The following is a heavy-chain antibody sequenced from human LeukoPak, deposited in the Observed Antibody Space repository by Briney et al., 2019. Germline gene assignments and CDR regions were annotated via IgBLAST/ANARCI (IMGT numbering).Heavy chain of an antibody. CDR2: ITSSSSHI. CDR1: GFIFSSYT. CDR3: ARLRGYYFDY. V-gene: IGHV3-21*01. J-gene: IGHJ4*02. D-gene: IGHD3-22*01. Sequence: GGSLRLSCAASGFIFSSYTMNWVRQAPGRGLEWVSSITSSSSHIYYADSVKGRFTISRDNAKNSLFLQMNSLRAEDTAVYYCARLRGYYFDYWGQGTLVTVSS.